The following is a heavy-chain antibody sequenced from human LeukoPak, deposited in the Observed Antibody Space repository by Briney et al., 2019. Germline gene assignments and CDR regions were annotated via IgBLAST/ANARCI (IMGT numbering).Heavy chain of an antibody. J-gene: IGHJ5*02. CDR3: ARSRLDYDFWSGYRGGNWFDP. D-gene: IGHD3-3*01. CDR2: INHSGST. Sequence: SETLSLTCTVSGGSISSYYWSWIRQPPGKGLEWIGEINHSGSTNYNPSLKSRVTISVDTSKNQFSLKLSSVTAADTAVYYCARSRLDYDFWSGYRGGNWFDPWGQGTLVTVSS. V-gene: IGHV4-34*01. CDR1: GGSISSYY.